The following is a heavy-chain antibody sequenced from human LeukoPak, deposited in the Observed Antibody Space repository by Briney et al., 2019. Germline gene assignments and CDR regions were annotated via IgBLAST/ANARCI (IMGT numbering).Heavy chain of an antibody. J-gene: IGHJ3*02. V-gene: IGHV1-24*01. CDR3: ATVGCSGGSCYSGDAFDI. Sequence: ASVKVSCKVSGYTLTELSMHWVRQAPGKGLEWMGGFDPEDGETIYAQKFQGRVTMTEDTSTDTAYMELSSLRSEDTAVYYCATVGCSGGSCYSGDAFDIWGQGTMVTVSS. CDR1: GYTLTELS. D-gene: IGHD2-15*01. CDR2: FDPEDGET.